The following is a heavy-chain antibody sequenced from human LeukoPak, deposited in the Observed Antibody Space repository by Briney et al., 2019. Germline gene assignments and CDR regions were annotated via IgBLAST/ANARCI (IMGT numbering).Heavy chain of an antibody. CDR3: ARLAFWSSYYGYYYYMDV. Sequence: SVKVSCKPSGYTFTYRYLHWVRQSPRPPLEGLGWITPFNGITNYAPTFHDRVTIPRDRSMSTAYMELSSLRSEDTAMYYWARLAFWSSYYGYYYYMDVWGKGTTVTVSS. CDR1: GYTFTYRY. V-gene: IGHV1-45*03. CDR2: ITPFNGIT. D-gene: IGHD3-3*01. J-gene: IGHJ6*03.